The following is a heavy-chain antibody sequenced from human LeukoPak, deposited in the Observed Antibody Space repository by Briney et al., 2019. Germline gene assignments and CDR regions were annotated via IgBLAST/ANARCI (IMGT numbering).Heavy chain of an antibody. V-gene: IGHV1-8*02. CDR3: VRSLAVDGTRAY. D-gene: IGHD6-19*01. Sequence: ASVKVSCKASGYSFVTSDINWVRQAAGQGLEWMGWMNPLSGNTGYAQKFQGRVTMTRNTSTGTAYMELSSLKSEDTAVYYCVRSLAVDGTRAYWGQGTPVIVSS. CDR1: GYSFVTSD. J-gene: IGHJ4*02. CDR2: MNPLSGNT.